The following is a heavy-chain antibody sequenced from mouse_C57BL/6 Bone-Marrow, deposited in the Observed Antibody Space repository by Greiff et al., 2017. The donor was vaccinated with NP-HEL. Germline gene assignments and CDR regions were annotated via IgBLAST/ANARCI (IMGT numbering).Heavy chain of an antibody. V-gene: IGHV1-69*01. Sequence: VQLQQPGAELVMPGASVKLSCKASGYTFTSYWMHWVKQRPGQGLEWIGEIDPSDSYTNYNQKFKGKSTLTVDKSSSTAYMQLSSLTSEDSAVYYCARDDSWYFDYWGQGTTLTVSS. CDR2: IDPSDSYT. CDR3: ARDDSWYFDY. D-gene: IGHD2-4*01. J-gene: IGHJ2*01. CDR1: GYTFTSYW.